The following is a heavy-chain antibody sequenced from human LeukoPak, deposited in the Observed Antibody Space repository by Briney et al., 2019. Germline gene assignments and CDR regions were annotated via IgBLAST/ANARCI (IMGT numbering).Heavy chain of an antibody. D-gene: IGHD3-10*01. Sequence: PGGSLRLSCAASGFTFSSYGMHWVRQAPGKGLEWVSAISGSGGSTYYADSVKGRFTISRDNSKNTLYLQMNSLRAEDTAVYYCARDGSGSYYNVLYYFDYWGQGTLVTVSS. CDR2: ISGSGGST. V-gene: IGHV3-23*01. CDR3: ARDGSGSYYNVLYYFDY. CDR1: GFTFSSYG. J-gene: IGHJ4*02.